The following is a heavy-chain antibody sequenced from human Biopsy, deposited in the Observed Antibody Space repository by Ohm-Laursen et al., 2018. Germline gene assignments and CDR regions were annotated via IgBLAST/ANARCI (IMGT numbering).Heavy chain of an antibody. J-gene: IGHJ6*02. CDR1: GYTFAGYY. CDR2: INPNSGNA. Sequence: SVKVSCKASGYTFAGYYLHWVRQAPGHGLERMGWINPNSGNANYAQSFQGRLTVTRDTSISTAYMELTSLTFDDTAIYYCARVPAYPSIDGYYGLDLWGQGTTVIVPS. D-gene: IGHD3-9*01. CDR3: ARVPAYPSIDGYYGLDL. V-gene: IGHV1-2*02.